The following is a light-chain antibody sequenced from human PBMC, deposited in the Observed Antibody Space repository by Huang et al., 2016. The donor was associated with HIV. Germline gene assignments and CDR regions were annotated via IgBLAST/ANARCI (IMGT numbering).Light chain of an antibody. CDR2: GSS. V-gene: IGKV3-15*01. Sequence: ENLLTQSPSTLSVSPGESTTLSCRDSQRVFKNVAWYQQKPGQVPNLLIYGSSTRAASIPSRFSGSGSGTDFTLTISSLQSEEFAVYYCQQYNTSPRTFGQGTKVEV. J-gene: IGKJ1*01. CDR1: QRVFKN. CDR3: QQYNTSPRT.